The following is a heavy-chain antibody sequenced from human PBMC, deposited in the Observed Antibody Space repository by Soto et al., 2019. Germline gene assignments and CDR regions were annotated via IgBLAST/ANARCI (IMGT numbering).Heavy chain of an antibody. CDR3: NTELWFGELGVEY. Sequence: EAPLVESGGGLVEPGGSLRLSCAASGSTFSHAWMNWVRQAPGKGLEVVGRIKSKTDGGTTDYAAPVKGSFTISRDDSKDILYLQMNSMKTADTAVYYWNTELWFGELGVEYWGQVTLVTVSS. CDR1: GSTFSHAW. V-gene: IGHV3-15*07. J-gene: IGHJ4*02. CDR2: IKSKTDGGTT. D-gene: IGHD3-10*01.